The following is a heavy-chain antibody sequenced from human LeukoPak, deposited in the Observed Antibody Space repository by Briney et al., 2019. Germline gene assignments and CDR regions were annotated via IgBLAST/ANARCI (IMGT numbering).Heavy chain of an antibody. J-gene: IGHJ3*02. CDR2: IYPGDSDT. D-gene: IGHD5-18*01. CDR3: ARPRGYIPDAFDI. CDR1: GYTFTSYW. Sequence: GESLKISCKGTGYTFTSYWIGWVRQMPGKGLEWMGIIYPGDSDTRYSPSFQGQVTISADKSISTAYLQWSSLKASDTAMYYCARPRGYIPDAFDIWGQGTMVTVSS. V-gene: IGHV5-51*01.